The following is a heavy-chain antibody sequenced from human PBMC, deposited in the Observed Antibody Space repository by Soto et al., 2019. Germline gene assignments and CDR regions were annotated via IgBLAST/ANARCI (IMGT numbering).Heavy chain of an antibody. CDR2: INPSGGST. D-gene: IGHD6-13*01. V-gene: IGHV1-46*01. Sequence: ASVKVSCKASGGTFSSYAISWVRQAPGQGLEWMGIINPSGGSTSYAQKFQGRVTMTRDTSTSTVYMELSSLRSEDTAVYYCARVGAGAAAGDYYYYGMDVWGQGTTVTVSS. CDR1: GGTFSSYA. J-gene: IGHJ6*02. CDR3: ARVGAGAAAGDYYYYGMDV.